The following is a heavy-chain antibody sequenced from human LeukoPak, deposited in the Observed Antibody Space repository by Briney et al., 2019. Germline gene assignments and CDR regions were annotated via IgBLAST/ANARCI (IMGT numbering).Heavy chain of an antibody. J-gene: IGHJ4*02. CDR2: ISHDGSNK. D-gene: IGHD5-18*01. CDR3: TKGGYTYNWGGYFDY. Sequence: GRSLRLSCAVSGFTFSLFGMHWVRQAPGKGLEWVAVISHDGSNKYSADSVKGRFTISRDSSKNTLYLQMNSLRVEDTAVYFCTKGGYTYNWGGYFDYWGQRSLVTVSS. CDR1: GFTFSLFG. V-gene: IGHV3-30*18.